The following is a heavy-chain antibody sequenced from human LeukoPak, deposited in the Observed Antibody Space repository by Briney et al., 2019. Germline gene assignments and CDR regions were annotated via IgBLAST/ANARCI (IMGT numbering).Heavy chain of an antibody. D-gene: IGHD3-22*01. CDR3: AKSGVESSGYSYYYYYYYMDV. CDR1: GCTFSSYG. V-gene: IGHV3-30*02. CDR2: IRYDGSNK. J-gene: IGHJ6*03. Sequence: GGSLRLSCAASGCTFSSYGMHWVRQAPGKGLEWVAFIRYDGSNKYYADSVKGRFTISRDNSKNTLYLQMNSLRAEDTAVYYCAKSGVESSGYSYYYYYYYMDVWGKGTTVTVSS.